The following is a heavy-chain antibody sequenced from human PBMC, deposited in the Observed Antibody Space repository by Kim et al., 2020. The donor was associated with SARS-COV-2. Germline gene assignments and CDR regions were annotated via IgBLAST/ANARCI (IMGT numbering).Heavy chain of an antibody. D-gene: IGHD6-19*01. J-gene: IGHJ5*02. V-gene: IGHV4-59*08. CDR2: IYYSGNT. Sequence: SETLSLTCTVSGGSISGAYWTWIRQPPGKGLEWIGYIYYSGNTNYNPSLKSRVTISVDTSKNQFSLKLSSVSAADTAVYYCVRVSGSGRFDPWGQGTLVT. CDR3: VRVSGSGRFDP. CDR1: GGSISGAY.